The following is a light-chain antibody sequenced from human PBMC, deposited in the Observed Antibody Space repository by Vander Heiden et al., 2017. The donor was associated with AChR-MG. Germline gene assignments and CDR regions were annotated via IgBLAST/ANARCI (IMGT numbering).Light chain of an antibody. Sequence: DIQMTQSPTSLSASVEDRVTITCRANQTISTYLNWYQQRPGKAPSLLIYGASTLQTGVPSRFSGSGYGTEFTLTISSRQPEDFAAYYCQQNDSSPSFTFGGGTRVEI. CDR1: QTISTY. J-gene: IGKJ4*01. CDR3: QQNDSSPSFT. CDR2: GAS. V-gene: IGKV1-39*01.